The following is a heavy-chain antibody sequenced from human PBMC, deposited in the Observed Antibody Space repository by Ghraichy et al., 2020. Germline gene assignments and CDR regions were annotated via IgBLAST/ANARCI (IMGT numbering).Heavy chain of an antibody. V-gene: IGHV4-34*01. D-gene: IGHD2-21*02. CDR3: ARGRYSICGGDCYKLPAVAYYFDS. CDR2: INHSGST. CDR1: GGSFSGYY. J-gene: IGHJ4*02. Sequence: SETLSLTCAVYGGSFSGYYWSWIRQPPGKGLEWIGEINHSGSTNYNPSLKSRVTISVETSKNQFSLKLSSGTAADTAVYYCARGRYSICGGDCYKLPAVAYYFDSWGQGTLVTVSS.